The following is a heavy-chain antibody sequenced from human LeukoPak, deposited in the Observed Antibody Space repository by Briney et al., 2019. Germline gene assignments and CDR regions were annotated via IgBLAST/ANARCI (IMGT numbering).Heavy chain of an antibody. V-gene: IGHV1-18*01. CDR1: GYTFTSYG. Sequence: ASLKVSCTPSGYTFTSYGISWVRQAPGQGLEWMGWISAYNGNTNFAQEFQGRVTMTTDTSTSTASMELRSLRSDDTAVYYCARDQGIYNHRIIDSWGQGTLVTVSS. J-gene: IGHJ4*02. CDR3: ARDQGIYNHRIIDS. D-gene: IGHD5-12*01. CDR2: ISAYNGNT.